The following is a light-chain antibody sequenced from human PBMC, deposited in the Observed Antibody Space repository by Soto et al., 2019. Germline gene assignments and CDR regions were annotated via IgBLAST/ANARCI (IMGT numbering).Light chain of an antibody. CDR1: QSISSW. CDR2: DAS. V-gene: IGKV1-5*01. Sequence: DIQMTQSPSTLSASVEDRVTITCRASQSISSWLAWYQQKPGKAPKLVIYDASSLEGGVPSRFSGSGSGTEFTLTISSLQPDDFATYYCQQYNTYPWTFGQGTKVDIK. CDR3: QQYNTYPWT. J-gene: IGKJ1*01.